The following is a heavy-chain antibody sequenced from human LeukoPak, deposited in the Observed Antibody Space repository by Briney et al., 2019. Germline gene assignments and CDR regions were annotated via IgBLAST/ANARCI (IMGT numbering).Heavy chain of an antibody. Sequence: SETLSLTCTVSGGSVSSGSYYWSWIRQPPGKGLEWIGYIYYSGSTNSNPSLKSRVTISVDTSKNQFSLKLSSVTAADTAVYYCARWSYDILTGYYPTYYYYYGMDVWGKGTTVTVSS. D-gene: IGHD3-9*01. CDR3: ARWSYDILTGYYPTYYYYYGMDV. CDR1: GGSVSSGSYY. J-gene: IGHJ6*04. CDR2: IYYSGST. V-gene: IGHV4-61*01.